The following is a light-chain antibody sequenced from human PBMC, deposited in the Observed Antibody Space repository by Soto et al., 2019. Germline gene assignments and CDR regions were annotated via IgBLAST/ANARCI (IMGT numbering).Light chain of an antibody. CDR2: DVN. CDR3: SSYTSGSTLVV. CDR1: SSDVGGYNY. J-gene: IGLJ2*01. Sequence: QSVLTQPASVSGSPGQSITISCTGTSSDVGGYNYVSWYQQHPGKAPKLMIYDVNKRPSGVSNRFSASKSGNTASLTISGLQAEDEADYYCSSYTSGSTLVVFGGGTKVTVL. V-gene: IGLV2-14*01.